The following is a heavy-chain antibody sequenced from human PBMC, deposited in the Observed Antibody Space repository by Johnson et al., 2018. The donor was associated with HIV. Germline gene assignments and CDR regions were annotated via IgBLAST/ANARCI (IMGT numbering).Heavy chain of an antibody. V-gene: IGHV3-66*03. CDR2: SGSGGST. Sequence: VQLVESGGGLIQPGGSLRLSCAASGFTVSSNYMSWVRQAPGKGLEWVSAISGSGGSTYYADSVKGRFTISRDNSRNTLYLHLNSLRAVDTAVYYWARGRERGRFDIWGQGTMVTVAS. CDR3: ARGRERGRFDI. D-gene: IGHD5-24*01. J-gene: IGHJ3*02. CDR1: GFTVSSNY.